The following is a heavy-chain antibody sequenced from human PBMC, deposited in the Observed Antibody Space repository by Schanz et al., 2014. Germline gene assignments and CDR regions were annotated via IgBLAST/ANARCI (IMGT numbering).Heavy chain of an antibody. V-gene: IGHV3-73*01. CDR3: AKGQLLSYYFDY. Sequence: EVQLVESGGGLVQPGGSLKLSCAASGFTFSGSAMHWVRQASGKGLEWVGRIRSKANSYATAYAASVKGRFTISRDNSKNTLYLQMNSLRAEDTAVYYCAKGQLLSYYFDYWGQGTLVTVSS. J-gene: IGHJ4*02. CDR1: GFTFSGSA. CDR2: IRSKANSYAT. D-gene: IGHD2-21*01.